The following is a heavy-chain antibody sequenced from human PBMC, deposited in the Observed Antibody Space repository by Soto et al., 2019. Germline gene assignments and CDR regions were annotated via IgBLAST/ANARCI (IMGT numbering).Heavy chain of an antibody. V-gene: IGHV3-33*01. CDR1: GFTFSSYG. CDR2: IWYDGSNK. J-gene: IGHJ6*02. Sequence: QVQLVESGGGVVQPGRSLRLSCAASGFTFSSYGMHWVRQAPGKGLEWVAVIWYDGSNKYYADSVKGRFTISRDNSKNALYLQMNSLRAEDTDVYYCARDRHDHDYGDYRVTLYYYYGMDVWGQGTTVTVSS. CDR3: ARDRHDHDYGDYRVTLYYYYGMDV. D-gene: IGHD4-17*01.